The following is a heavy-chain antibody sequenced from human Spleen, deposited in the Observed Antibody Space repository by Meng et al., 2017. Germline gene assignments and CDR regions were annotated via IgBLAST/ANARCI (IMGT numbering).Heavy chain of an antibody. CDR3: ARATIDY. Sequence: GQLVESGGGVVQPGRSLSLSCAASGFTFSSYGMHWVRQAPGKGLEWVAVIWYDGSNKYYADSVKGRFTISRDNAKNTLYPHMSSLRAEDTAVYYCARATIDYWGQGTLVTVSS. V-gene: IGHV3-33*01. CDR1: GFTFSSYG. J-gene: IGHJ4*02. CDR2: IWYDGSNK.